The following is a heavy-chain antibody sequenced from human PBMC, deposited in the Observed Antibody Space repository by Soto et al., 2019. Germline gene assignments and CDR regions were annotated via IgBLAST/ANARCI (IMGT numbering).Heavy chain of an antibody. CDR3: ARGQTRQTYYYYGMDV. Sequence: ASVKVSCKASGYTFTSYGISWVRQAPGQGLEWMGGISAYIGNTNYAQKLQGRVTITADESTSTAYMELSSLRSEDTAVYYCARGQTRQTYYYYGMDVWGQGTTVTVSS. CDR1: GYTFTSYG. CDR2: ISAYIGNT. J-gene: IGHJ6*02. V-gene: IGHV1-18*01.